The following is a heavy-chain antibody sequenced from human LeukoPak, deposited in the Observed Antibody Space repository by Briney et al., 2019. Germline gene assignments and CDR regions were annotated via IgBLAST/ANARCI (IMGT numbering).Heavy chain of an antibody. Sequence: GGSLRLSCAASGFTFSSYWMHWVRQAPGKGLVWVSRINSDGSSTSYADSVKGRFTISRDNAKNTLYMQMNSLRAEDTAVYYCARALPDEKDLDYWGQGTLVTVSS. CDR3: ARALPDEKDLDY. CDR2: INSDGSST. CDR1: GFTFSSYW. J-gene: IGHJ4*02. V-gene: IGHV3-74*01. D-gene: IGHD5-24*01.